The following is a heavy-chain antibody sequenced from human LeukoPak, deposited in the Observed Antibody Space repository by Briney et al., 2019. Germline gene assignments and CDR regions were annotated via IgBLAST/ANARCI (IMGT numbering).Heavy chain of an antibody. Sequence: GGSLRLSCAASGFTFDDYAMHWVRQAPGKGLEWVSGISWNSGSIGYADSVKGRFTISRDNAKNSLYLQMNGLRAEDTALYYCAKAGGYSYGLNWFDPWGQGTLVTVSS. CDR2: ISWNSGSI. V-gene: IGHV3-9*01. J-gene: IGHJ5*02. CDR3: AKAGGYSYGLNWFDP. D-gene: IGHD5-18*01. CDR1: GFTFDDYA.